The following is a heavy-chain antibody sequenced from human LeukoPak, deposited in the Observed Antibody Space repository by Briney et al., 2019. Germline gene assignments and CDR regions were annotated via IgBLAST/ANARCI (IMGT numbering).Heavy chain of an antibody. D-gene: IGHD7-27*01. CDR2: IYYSGST. CDR1: GGSVSSGSYY. J-gene: IGHJ4*02. V-gene: IGHV4-61*01. CDR3: AREDWGYFHFDY. Sequence: SETLSLTCTVSGGSVSSGSYYWSWIRQPPGKGLEWIGYIYYSGSTKYNPSLKSRVTISVDTSKNQFSLKLSSVTAADTAVYYCAREDWGYFHFDYWGQGTLVTVSS.